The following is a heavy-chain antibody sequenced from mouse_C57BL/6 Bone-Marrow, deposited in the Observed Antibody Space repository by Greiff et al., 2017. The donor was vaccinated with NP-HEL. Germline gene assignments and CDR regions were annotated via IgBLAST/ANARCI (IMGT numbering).Heavy chain of an antibody. D-gene: IGHD3-2*02. J-gene: IGHJ4*01. CDR3: VRHEATGYYAMDY. CDR1: GFSFDTYA. CDR2: IRSKSNNYAT. Sequence: EVQLVESGGGLVQPKGSLKLSCAASGFSFDTYAMNWVRQAPGKGLEWVARIRSKSNNYATYYADSVKDRFTISRDDSESMLYLQMNNLKTEDTAMYYCVRHEATGYYAMDYWGQGTSVTVSS. V-gene: IGHV10-1*01.